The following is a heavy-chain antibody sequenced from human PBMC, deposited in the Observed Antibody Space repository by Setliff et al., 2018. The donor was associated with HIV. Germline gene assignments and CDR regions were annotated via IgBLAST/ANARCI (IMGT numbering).Heavy chain of an antibody. Sequence: PSETLSLTCNVSGGSIRSSSYYWGWIRQPPGKGLEWIGTIYYSGSTSYNPSLKSRVTISVHTSKNQFSLRLTSVTAADTAVYYCARLMTIPGVAVTPVDYWGQGALVTVSS. V-gene: IGHV4-39*01. CDR2: IYYSGST. J-gene: IGHJ4*02. CDR3: ARLMTIPGVAVTPVDY. D-gene: IGHD3-3*01. CDR1: GGSIRSSSYY.